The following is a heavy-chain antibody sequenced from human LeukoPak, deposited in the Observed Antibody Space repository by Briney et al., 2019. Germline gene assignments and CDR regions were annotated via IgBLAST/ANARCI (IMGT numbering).Heavy chain of an antibody. D-gene: IGHD7-27*01. CDR2: ISSSSTTI. J-gene: IGHJ3*02. CDR3: ARKTGGSLDI. Sequence: GGSLTLSCAASGFTFSSNSMNWVRQAPGKGLEWVSYISSSSTTIYYADSVKGRFTISRDNAKNSLYLQMNSLRAEDTAVYYCARKTGGSLDIWGQGTMVTVSS. CDR1: GFTFSSNS. V-gene: IGHV3-48*01.